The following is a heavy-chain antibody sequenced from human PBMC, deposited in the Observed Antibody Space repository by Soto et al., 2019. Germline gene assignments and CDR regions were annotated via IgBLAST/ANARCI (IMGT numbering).Heavy chain of an antibody. D-gene: IGHD6-6*01. Sequence: QVQLVQSGAEVKKPGASVMVSCKASGYTFSDYYMHWVRQAPGQGLEWMGWINPNTGGTNYAQRFQGRVTMTWDTSISTAYMELSSLRSDDTALYYCATDVGSSSRYFHRWGQGTLVTVSS. V-gene: IGHV1-2*02. CDR1: GYTFSDYY. CDR3: ATDVGSSSRYFHR. CDR2: INPNTGGT. J-gene: IGHJ1*01.